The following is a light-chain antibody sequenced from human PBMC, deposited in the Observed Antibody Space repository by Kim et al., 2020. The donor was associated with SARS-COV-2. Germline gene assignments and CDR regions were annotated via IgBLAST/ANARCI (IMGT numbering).Light chain of an antibody. J-gene: IGLJ3*02. CDR2: EDN. CDR3: QSYDSSNHGV. V-gene: IGLV6-57*01. Sequence: KTVPISGTRSSGSIASNYVQWYQQRPGSSPTTVIYEDNQRPSGVPDRFSGSIDSSSNSASLTISGLKTEDEADYYCQSYDSSNHGVFGGGTQLTVL. CDR1: SGSIASNY.